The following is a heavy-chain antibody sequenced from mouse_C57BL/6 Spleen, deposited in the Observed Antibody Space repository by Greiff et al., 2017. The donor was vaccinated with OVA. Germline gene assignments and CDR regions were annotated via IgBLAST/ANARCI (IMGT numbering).Heavy chain of an antibody. D-gene: IGHD2-5*01. CDR3: ARIDYSNLYYFDY. V-gene: IGHV1-82*01. J-gene: IGHJ2*01. CDR2: IYPGDGDT. CDR1: GYAFSSSW. Sequence: QVQLQQSGPELVKPGASVKISCKASGYAFSSSWMNWVKQRPGKGLEWIGRIYPGDGDTNYNGKFKGKATLTADKSSSTAYMQLSSLTSEDSAVYFCARIDYSNLYYFDYWGQGTTLTVSS.